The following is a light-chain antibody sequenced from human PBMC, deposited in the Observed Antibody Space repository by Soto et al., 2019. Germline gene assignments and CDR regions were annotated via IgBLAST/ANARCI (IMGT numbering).Light chain of an antibody. CDR1: QSVTRY. V-gene: IGKV1-39*01. J-gene: IGKJ1*01. CDR3: QQYYSTLWT. CDR2: AAS. Sequence: DLQMTQSPSCLSASVGDRFTITCRASQSVTRYLNWYQQKKGKAPKXXIYAASNLQSGVPSRFSGSLYGTDFNLTISSLRTEDFAMYYCQQYYSTLWTFGQGTKVDIK.